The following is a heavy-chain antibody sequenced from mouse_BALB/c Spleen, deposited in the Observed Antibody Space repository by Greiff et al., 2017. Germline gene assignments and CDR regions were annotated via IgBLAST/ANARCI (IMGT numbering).Heavy chain of an antibody. CDR1: GYAFTNYL. CDR3: ARRFAY. Sequence: VKLMESGAELVRPGTSVKVSCTASGYAFTNYLIEWVKQRPGQGLEWIGVINPGSGGTNYNEKVKGKATLTADKSSSTAYMQLSSLTSDDSAVYFCARRFAYWGQGTLVTVSA. CDR2: INPGSGGT. V-gene: IGHV1-54*01. J-gene: IGHJ3*01.